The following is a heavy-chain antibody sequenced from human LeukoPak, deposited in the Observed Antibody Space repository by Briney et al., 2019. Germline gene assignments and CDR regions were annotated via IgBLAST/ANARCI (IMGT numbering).Heavy chain of an antibody. CDR3: ARGRADYDSTGYYY. CDR1: GGSINSYY. CDR2: IYSSGST. V-gene: IGHV4-59*01. J-gene: IGHJ4*02. Sequence: SETLSLTCTVSGGSINSYYWSWIRQPPGKGLEWFGYIYSSGSTKYNPSLKGRVTITIDTSKNQFSLKLSSVTAADTAVYYCARGRADYDSTGYYYWGQGILVTVSS. D-gene: IGHD3-22*01.